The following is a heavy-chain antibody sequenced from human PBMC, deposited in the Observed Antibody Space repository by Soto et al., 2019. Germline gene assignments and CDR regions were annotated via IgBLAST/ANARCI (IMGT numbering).Heavy chain of an antibody. CDR3: AKVSRKGSAIDFDY. CDR1: GYTFSNYD. D-gene: IGHD3-10*01. V-gene: IGHV1-8*01. CDR2: VNPNNGDT. Sequence: QVQLVQSGAELKKPGASVKVSCKASGYTFSNYDMNWVRQATGQGPEWIGWVNPNNGDTGYAQKFQSRATPTTDISTTTAYMELTSLRSEDTAIYYCAKVSRKGSAIDFDYWGQGTLITVSS. J-gene: IGHJ4*02.